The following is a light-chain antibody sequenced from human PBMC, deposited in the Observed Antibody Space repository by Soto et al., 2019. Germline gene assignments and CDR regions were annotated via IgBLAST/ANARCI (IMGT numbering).Light chain of an antibody. J-gene: IGKJ5*01. CDR1: QSVSNN. CDR3: HQYNNCPPIT. V-gene: IGKV3-15*01. CDR2: YAS. Sequence: EIMMTQSPATLSVSPGERATLSCRASQSVSNNLAWYQQKPGQAPRLLIYYASTRATGIPARFSGSGSGTAFPLPISSLQSEDFALYYCHQYNNCPPITFGQGTRLQMK.